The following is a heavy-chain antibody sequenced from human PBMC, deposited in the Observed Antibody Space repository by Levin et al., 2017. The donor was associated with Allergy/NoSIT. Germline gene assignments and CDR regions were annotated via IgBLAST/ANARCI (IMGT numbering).Heavy chain of an antibody. Sequence: PSETLSLTCNVSGASISSFYWSWIRQPPGKGLEWIGHIYYIGTTDYNPSLKSRVTMSVDTSKNQLSLKLTSVTAADTAVYHCAREHYGSGSYGWFGPWGQGILVSVSS. V-gene: IGHV4-59*01. CDR3: AREHYGSGSYGWFGP. J-gene: IGHJ5*02. D-gene: IGHD3-10*01. CDR1: GASISSFY. CDR2: IYYIGTT.